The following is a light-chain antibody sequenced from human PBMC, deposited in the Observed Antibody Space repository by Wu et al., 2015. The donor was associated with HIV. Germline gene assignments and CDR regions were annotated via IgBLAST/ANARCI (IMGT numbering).Light chain of an antibody. J-gene: IGKJ1*01. CDR2: AAS. V-gene: IGKV1-27*01. Sequence: DIQMTQSPSSLSASVGDRVTTTCRASQGISNFLAWYQQKPGKPPKVLIYAASTLQSGVPSRFSGSGSGTDFTLTISSLQPEDFAVYCCQQYGSTWTFGQGTKVEIK. CDR3: QQYGSTWT. CDR1: QGISNF.